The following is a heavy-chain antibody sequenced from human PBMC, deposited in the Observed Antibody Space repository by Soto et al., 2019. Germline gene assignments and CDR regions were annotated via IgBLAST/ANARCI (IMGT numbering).Heavy chain of an antibody. CDR1: GFTFSSYA. Sequence: VGSLRLSCAASGFTFSSYAMSWVRQAPGKGLEWVSAISGSGGSTYYADSVKGRFTISRDNSKNTLYLQMNSLRAEDTAVYYCAKVQGNYDSSGYYSYCGQRTLVTVSS. D-gene: IGHD3-22*01. CDR3: AKVQGNYDSSGYYSY. CDR2: ISGSGGST. J-gene: IGHJ4*02. V-gene: IGHV3-23*01.